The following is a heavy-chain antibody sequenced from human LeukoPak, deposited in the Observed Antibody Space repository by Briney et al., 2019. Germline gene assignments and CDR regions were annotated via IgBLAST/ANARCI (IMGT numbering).Heavy chain of an antibody. CDR1: GFTLSSNG. V-gene: IGHV3-23*01. J-gene: IGHJ4*02. CDR2: ISGSGGST. D-gene: IGHD3-10*01. CDR3: AKDFYYYGPGNQIDY. Sequence: GGSLRLSCAASGFTLSSNGMSSVRQAPGKGLEWVSGISGSGGSTYYADSVKGRFTISRENSKNTLYLQMNSLRAEDTAVYYCAKDFYYYGPGNQIDYWGQGTLVVVSS.